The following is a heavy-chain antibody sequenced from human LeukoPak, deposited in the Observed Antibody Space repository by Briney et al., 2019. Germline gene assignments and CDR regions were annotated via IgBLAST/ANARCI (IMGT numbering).Heavy chain of an antibody. J-gene: IGHJ6*02. V-gene: IGHV1-46*01. CDR2: INPSGGST. Sequence: ASVKVSCKASGYTFTSYYMHWVRQAPGQGLEWMGIINPSGGSTSYAQKFQGRVTMTRDTSTSTVYMELSSLRSEDTAVYYYARSPDPRIVVVPDNYYYGMDVWGQGTTVTVSS. D-gene: IGHD2-2*01. CDR3: ARSPDPRIVVVPDNYYYGMDV. CDR1: GYTFTSYY.